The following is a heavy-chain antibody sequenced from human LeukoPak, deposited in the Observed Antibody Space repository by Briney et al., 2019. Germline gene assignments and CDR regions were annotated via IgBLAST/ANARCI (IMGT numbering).Heavy chain of an antibody. J-gene: IGHJ4*02. CDR3: ARDWVFGVVKHSYYFDY. V-gene: IGHV3-30-3*01. Sequence: GGSLRLSCAASGFTFSSYAMHWVRQAPDKGLEWVAVISYDGSNKYYADSVKGRFTISRDNSKNTLYLQMNSLRAEDTAVYYCARDWVFGVVKHSYYFDYWGQGTLVTVSS. CDR1: GFTFSSYA. D-gene: IGHD3-3*01. CDR2: ISYDGSNK.